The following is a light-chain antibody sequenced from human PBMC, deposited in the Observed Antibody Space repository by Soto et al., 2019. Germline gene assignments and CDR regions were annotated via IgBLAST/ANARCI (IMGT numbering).Light chain of an antibody. J-gene: IGKJ4*01. Sequence: EIVMTQSPATLSVSPGERATLSCRASQSVRGYLAWYQQKPGQAPTLVIYDVSTRATGIPARFSGSGSGTEFTLTISSLQSEDFAVYYCQQYNSWPLTFGGGTKVEIK. CDR3: QQYNSWPLT. CDR2: DVS. CDR1: QSVRGY. V-gene: IGKV3D-15*01.